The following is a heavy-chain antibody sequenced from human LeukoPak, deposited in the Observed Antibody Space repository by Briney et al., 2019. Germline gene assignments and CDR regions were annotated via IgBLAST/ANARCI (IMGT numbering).Heavy chain of an antibody. CDR2: IYSGGTT. V-gene: IGHV3-66*01. Sequence: GGSLRLSCAASGFTLSSSYMTWVRQAPGKGLEWVSVIYSGGTTYYADSVKGRLTISRDNSKNTLYLQMNSLRDEDTAVYYCARGVAAAGTTLDYWGQGTLVTVSS. D-gene: IGHD6-13*01. CDR1: GFTLSSSY. J-gene: IGHJ4*02. CDR3: ARGVAAAGTTLDY.